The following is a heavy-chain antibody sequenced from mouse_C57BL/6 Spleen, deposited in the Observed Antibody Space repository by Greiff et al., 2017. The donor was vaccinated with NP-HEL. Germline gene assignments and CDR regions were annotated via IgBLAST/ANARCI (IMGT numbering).Heavy chain of an antibody. CDR2: IDPSDSYT. D-gene: IGHD1-1*01. Sequence: QVQLQQSGAELVRPGTSVKLSCKASGYTFTSYWMHWVKQRPGQGLEWIGVIDPSDSYTNYNQKFKGKATLTVDTSSSTAYMQLSSLTSEDSAVYYCASNYYGSPWYFDVWGTGTTVTVSS. CDR3: ASNYYGSPWYFDV. V-gene: IGHV1-59*01. J-gene: IGHJ1*03. CDR1: GYTFTSYW.